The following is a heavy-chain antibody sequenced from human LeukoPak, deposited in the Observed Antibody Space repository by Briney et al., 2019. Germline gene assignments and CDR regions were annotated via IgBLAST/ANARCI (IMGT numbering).Heavy chain of an antibody. D-gene: IGHD3/OR15-3a*01. V-gene: IGHV3-33*08. Sequence: GGSLRLSCAASGFTFNTYWMNWVGQAPGKGLEWVAIDGTNTYYADSVKGRLTISRDNSKNTLYLQMNSLRGEDTAVYYCARDKDWYFDYWGQGTLVTVSS. CDR2: DGTNT. J-gene: IGHJ4*02. CDR1: GFTFNTYW. CDR3: ARDKDWYFDY.